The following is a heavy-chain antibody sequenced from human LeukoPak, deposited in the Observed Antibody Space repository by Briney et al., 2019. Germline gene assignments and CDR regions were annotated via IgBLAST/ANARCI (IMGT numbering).Heavy chain of an antibody. Sequence: ASVKVSCKASGGTFSSYAISWVRQAPGQGLEWMGGIIPIFGTANYAQKFQGRVTITADESTSTAYMELSSLRSEDTAVYYCARGNKRISMVRGVSYYNYYYMDVWGKGTTVTVSS. D-gene: IGHD3-10*01. CDR1: GGTFSSYA. J-gene: IGHJ6*03. V-gene: IGHV1-69*13. CDR2: IIPIFGTA. CDR3: ARGNKRISMVRGVSYYNYYYMDV.